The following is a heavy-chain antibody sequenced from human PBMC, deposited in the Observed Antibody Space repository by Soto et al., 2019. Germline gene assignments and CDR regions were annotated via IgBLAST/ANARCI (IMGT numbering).Heavy chain of an antibody. J-gene: IGHJ4*02. V-gene: IGHV3-30*18. CDR3: AKDHGSGWPLVGY. CDR1: GFTFSSYG. D-gene: IGHD6-19*01. CDR2: ISYDGSNK. Sequence: GSLRLSCAASGFTFSSYGMHWVRQAPGKGLEWVAVISYDGSNKYYADSVKGRFTISRDNSKNTLYLQMNSLRAEDTAVYYCAKDHGSGWPLVGYWGQGTLVTVSS.